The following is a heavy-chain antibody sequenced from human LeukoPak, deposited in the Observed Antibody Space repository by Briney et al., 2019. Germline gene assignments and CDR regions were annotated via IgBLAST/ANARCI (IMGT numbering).Heavy chain of an antibody. CDR1: GGTFSSYA. CDR3: ARDPTRYSYDPKDPSYYFDY. D-gene: IGHD5-18*01. J-gene: IGHJ4*02. CDR2: VIPIFGTA. V-gene: IGHV1-69*13. Sequence: SVKVSCKASGGTFSSYAISWVRQAPGQGLEWMGGVIPIFGTANYAQKFQGRVTITADESTSTAYMELSSLRSEDTAVYYCARDPTRYSYDPKDPSYYFDYWGQGTLVTVSS.